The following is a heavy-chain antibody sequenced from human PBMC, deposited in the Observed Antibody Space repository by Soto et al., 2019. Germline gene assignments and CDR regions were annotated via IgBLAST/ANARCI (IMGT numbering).Heavy chain of an antibody. Sequence: GGSLRLSCAASGFTFSSYGMHWVRQAPGKGLEWVAVIWYDGSNKYYADSVKGRFTISRDNSKNTLYLQMNSLRAEDTAVYYCARYSLSSTSYYYYYMDVWGKGTPVTVSS. D-gene: IGHD2-21*01. J-gene: IGHJ6*03. CDR1: GFTFSSYG. CDR3: ARYSLSSTSYYYYYMDV. CDR2: IWYDGSNK. V-gene: IGHV3-33*01.